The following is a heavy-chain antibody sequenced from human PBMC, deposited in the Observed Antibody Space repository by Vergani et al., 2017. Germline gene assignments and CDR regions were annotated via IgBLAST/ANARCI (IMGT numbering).Heavy chain of an antibody. J-gene: IGHJ6*03. CDR2: TYLMSKCYN. Sequence: QVQLHQSGPGLVQPSQTLSLTCAISGDRVSNKSAGWNWIRQSPSRGLEWLGWTYLMSKCYNDYAASVKSRMTINSDTSKNLFSLQLQSVTPEDTAVYYCAREDISLTVEGANYMDIWGKGTTVTVSS. V-gene: IGHV6-1*01. CDR1: GDRVSNKSAG. D-gene: IGHD3-22*01. CDR3: AREDISLTVEGANYMDI.